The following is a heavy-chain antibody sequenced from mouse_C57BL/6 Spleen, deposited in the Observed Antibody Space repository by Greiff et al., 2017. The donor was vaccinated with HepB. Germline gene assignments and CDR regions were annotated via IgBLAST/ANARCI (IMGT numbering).Heavy chain of an antibody. J-gene: IGHJ3*01. CDR1: GYAFSSYW. CDR2: IYPGDGDT. Sequence: VQLQQSGAELVKPGASVKISCKASGYAFSSYWMNWVKQRPGKGLEWIGQIYPGDGDTNYNGKFKGKATLTADKSSSTAYMQLSSLTSEDSAVYFCARFDGYYVAWFAYWGQGTLVTVSA. D-gene: IGHD2-3*01. V-gene: IGHV1-80*01. CDR3: ARFDGYYVAWFAY.